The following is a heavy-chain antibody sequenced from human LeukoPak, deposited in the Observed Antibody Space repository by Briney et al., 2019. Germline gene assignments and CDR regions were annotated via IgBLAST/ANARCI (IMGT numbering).Heavy chain of an antibody. CDR3: AKDPSAPFRSSWYCDY. CDR1: GFIFSSYG. J-gene: IGHJ4*02. V-gene: IGHV3-23*01. D-gene: IGHD6-13*01. Sequence: GGSLRLSCAASGFIFSSYGMHWVRQAPGKGLEWVSAISGSGGSTYYADSVKGRFTISRDNSKNTLYLQMNSLRAEDTAVYYCAKDPSAPFRSSWYCDYWGQGTLVTVSS. CDR2: ISGSGGST.